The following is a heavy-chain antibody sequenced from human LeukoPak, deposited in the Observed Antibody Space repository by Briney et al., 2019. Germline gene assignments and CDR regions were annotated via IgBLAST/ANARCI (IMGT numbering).Heavy chain of an antibody. V-gene: IGHV3-23*01. CDR3: ARRLGSSSSPLDY. Sequence: GGSLRPSCAASGFTFSSYAMSWVRQAPGKGLEWVSAISGSGGSTYYADSVKGRFTISRDNSKNTLCLQMNSLRAEDTAVYYCARRLGSSSSPLDYWGQGTLVTVSS. CDR2: ISGSGGST. CDR1: GFTFSSYA. D-gene: IGHD6-6*01. J-gene: IGHJ4*02.